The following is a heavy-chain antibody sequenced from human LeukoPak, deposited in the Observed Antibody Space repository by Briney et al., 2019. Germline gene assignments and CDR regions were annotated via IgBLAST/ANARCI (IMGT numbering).Heavy chain of an antibody. D-gene: IGHD3-22*01. CDR1: GFTFSSYA. CDR3: AKGIIVVVTGSDY. J-gene: IGHJ4*02. V-gene: IGHV3-23*01. CDR2: ISGSGGST. Sequence: PGGSLRLSCAASGFTFSSYAMSWVRQAPGRGLEWVSAISGSGGSTYYADSVKGRFTISRDNSKNTLYLQMNSLRAEDTAVYYCAKGIIVVVTGSDYWGQGTLVTVSS.